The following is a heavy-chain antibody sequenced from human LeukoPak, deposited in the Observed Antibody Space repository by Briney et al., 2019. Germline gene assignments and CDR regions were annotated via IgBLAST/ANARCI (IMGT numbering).Heavy chain of an antibody. V-gene: IGHV5-10-1*01. D-gene: IGHD3-22*01. Sequence: GGSLEIYFKGSGYRFTNYWISWVRPMPGKGLEWMGRIDPCDSQTNYSPSFQGHVTISADKSISTAYLQWSSLKASDTAMYYCARHSSVLNSFDHWGQGTLVTVSS. CDR3: ARHSSVLNSFDH. J-gene: IGHJ5*02. CDR2: IDPCDSQT. CDR1: GYRFTNYW.